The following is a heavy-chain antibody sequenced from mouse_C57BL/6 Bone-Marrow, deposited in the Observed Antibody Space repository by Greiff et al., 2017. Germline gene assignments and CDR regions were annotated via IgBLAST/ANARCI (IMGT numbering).Heavy chain of an antibody. D-gene: IGHD1-1*01. Sequence: EVQGVESGGGLVKPGGSLKLSCAASGFTFSDYGMHWVRQAPEKGLGWVAYISSGSSTIYYADTVKGRFTISRDNAKNTLFLQMTSLRSEDTAMYYCARPHYYGSSYSWFAYWGQGTLVTVSA. CDR3: ARPHYYGSSYSWFAY. CDR1: GFTFSDYG. V-gene: IGHV5-17*01. J-gene: IGHJ3*01. CDR2: ISSGSSTI.